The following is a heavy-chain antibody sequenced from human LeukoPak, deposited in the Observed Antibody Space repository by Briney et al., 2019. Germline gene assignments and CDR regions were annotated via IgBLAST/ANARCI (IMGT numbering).Heavy chain of an antibody. CDR3: ARGVTLVRGVIDY. CDR1: GFTFSSYE. CDR2: ISNGGSTI. D-gene: IGHD3-10*01. J-gene: IGHJ4*02. V-gene: IGHV3-48*03. Sequence: GGSLRLSCAASGFTFSSYEMNWVRQAPGKGLKWVSYISNGGSTIYYADSVKGRFTISRDNAKNSLYLQMNSLRAEDTAVYYCARGVTLVRGVIDYWGQGILVTVSS.